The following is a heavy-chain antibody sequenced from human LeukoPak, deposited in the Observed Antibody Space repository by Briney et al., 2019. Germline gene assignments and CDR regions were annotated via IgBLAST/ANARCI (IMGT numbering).Heavy chain of an antibody. J-gene: IGHJ4*02. Sequence: SETLSLTCTVSGYSISSGYYWGWLRQPPGKGLEWIGSIYHSGSTYYNPSLKSRVTISVDTPKNQFSLKLSSVTAADTAVYYCARVLYYYDSSGYHTPSFVYWGQGTLVTVSS. V-gene: IGHV4-38-2*02. CDR3: ARVLYYYDSSGYHTPSFVY. D-gene: IGHD3-22*01. CDR1: GYSISSGYY. CDR2: IYHSGST.